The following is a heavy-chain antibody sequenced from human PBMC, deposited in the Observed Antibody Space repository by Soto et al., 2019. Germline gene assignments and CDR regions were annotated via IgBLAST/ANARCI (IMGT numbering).Heavy chain of an antibody. Sequence: SETLSLTCAVYGGSFSGYYWSWIRQPPGKGLEWIGEINHSGSTNYNPSLKSRVTISVDTSKNQFSLKLSSVTAADTAVYYCASTKVRSYYDFWSGSYDYYYGMDVWGQGTTVTVSS. D-gene: IGHD3-3*01. CDR1: GGSFSGYY. CDR3: ASTKVRSYYDFWSGSYDYYYGMDV. V-gene: IGHV4-34*01. CDR2: INHSGST. J-gene: IGHJ6*02.